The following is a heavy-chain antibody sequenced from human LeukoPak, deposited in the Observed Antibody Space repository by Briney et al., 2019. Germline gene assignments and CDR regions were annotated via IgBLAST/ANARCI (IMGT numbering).Heavy chain of an antibody. V-gene: IGHV1-2*02. J-gene: IGHJ5*02. D-gene: IGHD3-9*01. CDR2: INPNSGGT. CDR3: ARDYVFGLTGHARFDP. Sequence: ASVKVSCKASGYTFTGYYMHWVRQAPGQGLEWMGWINPNSGGTNYAQKFQGRVTMTRDTSISTAYMELSRRRSDDTAVYYFARDYVFGLTGHARFDPWGQGTLVTVSS. CDR1: GYTFTGYY.